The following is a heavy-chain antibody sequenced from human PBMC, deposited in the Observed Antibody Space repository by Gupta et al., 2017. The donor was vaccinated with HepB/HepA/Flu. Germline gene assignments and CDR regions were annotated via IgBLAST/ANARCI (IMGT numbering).Heavy chain of an antibody. CDR3: ARTASLMYCSRTSCSPFDY. V-gene: IGHV2-70*04. D-gene: IGHD2-2*01. CDR2: IDWDDEK. CDR1: GFSLSSTGMR. J-gene: IGHJ4*02. Sequence: QVTLKESGPALVKPTQTLTLTCTFSGFSLSSTGMRVSWIRQPPGKALEWLARIDWDDEKFYNTSLKTRLTISKDTSKNQVVLIMTNMDPVDTATYYCARTASLMYCSRTSCSPFDYWGQGSLVTVSS.